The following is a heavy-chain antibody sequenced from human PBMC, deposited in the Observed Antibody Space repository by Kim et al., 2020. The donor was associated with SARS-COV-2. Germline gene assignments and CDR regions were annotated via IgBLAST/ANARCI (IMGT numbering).Heavy chain of an antibody. CDR1: GGSISSSDYY. V-gene: IGHV4-39*01. D-gene: IGHD2-8*02. Sequence: SETLSHTCTVSGGSISSSDYYWGWIRQPPGKGLEWIGSIYYTGTTYYNPSLKSRVTISVDTSKNQFSLKLSSVTDATVYYCARHGSTGDVCYFCPWGQGTLVSVAS. J-gene: IGHJ5*02. CDR3: ARHGSTGDVCYFCP. CDR2: IYYTGTT.